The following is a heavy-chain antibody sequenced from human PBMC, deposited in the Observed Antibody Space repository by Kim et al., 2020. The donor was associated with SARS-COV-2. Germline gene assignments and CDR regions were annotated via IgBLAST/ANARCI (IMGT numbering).Heavy chain of an antibody. CDR3: ARLIKTRSYDVFWSGYKRDAFDI. J-gene: IGHJ3*02. V-gene: IGHV4-39*01. Sequence: SETLSLTCTVSGGSISSSSYYWGWIRQPPGKGLEWIGSIYYSGSTYYNPSLKSRVTISVDTSKNQFSLKLSSVTAADTAVYYCARLIKTRSYDVFWSGYKRDAFDIWGQGTMVTVSS. CDR2: IYYSGST. D-gene: IGHD3-3*01. CDR1: GGSISSSSYY.